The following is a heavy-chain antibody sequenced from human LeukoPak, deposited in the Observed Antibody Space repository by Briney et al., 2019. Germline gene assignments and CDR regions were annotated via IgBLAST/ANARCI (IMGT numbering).Heavy chain of an antibody. J-gene: IGHJ4*02. Sequence: PSETLSLTCAVYGGSFSDYYWSWIRQPPGKGLERIGEINHSGSTNYNPSLKSRVTISVDTSKNQFSLKLSSVTAADTAVYYCARATQTVQLWKPFDYWGQGTLVTVSS. CDR3: ARATQTVQLWKPFDY. CDR1: GGSFSDYY. D-gene: IGHD5-18*01. V-gene: IGHV4-34*01. CDR2: INHSGST.